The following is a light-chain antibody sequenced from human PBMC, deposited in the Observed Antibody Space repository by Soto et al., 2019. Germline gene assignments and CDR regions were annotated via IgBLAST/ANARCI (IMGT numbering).Light chain of an antibody. CDR3: QQYGSSRWT. CDR2: DAS. Sequence: EIVLTQSPATLSLSPCEGATLSFRASQSVNIYLAWYQQKPGQAPRLLIYDASNRATGIPDRFSGSGSGTDFTLTISRLEPEDFAVYYCQQYGSSRWTFGQGTKVDNK. CDR1: QSVNIY. V-gene: IGKV3-20*01. J-gene: IGKJ1*01.